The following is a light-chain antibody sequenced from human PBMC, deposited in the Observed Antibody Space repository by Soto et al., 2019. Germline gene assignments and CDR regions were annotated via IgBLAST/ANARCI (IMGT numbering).Light chain of an antibody. CDR3: SSYVNYDTGV. CDR1: SRDVGGHDY. J-gene: IGLJ3*02. Sequence: QSALTQPASVSGSPGQSITISCTGTSRDVGGHDYVSWYQHHPGKAPKLMIYFVAYRPSGISNRFSGSKSGNTASLTISGLQAEDEADYYCSSYVNYDTGVFGGGTKLTVL. V-gene: IGLV2-14*03. CDR2: FVA.